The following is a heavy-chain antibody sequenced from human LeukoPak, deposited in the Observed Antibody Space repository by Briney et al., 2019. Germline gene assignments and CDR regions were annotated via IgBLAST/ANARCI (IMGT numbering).Heavy chain of an antibody. V-gene: IGHV3-66*01. CDR2: IYGGDST. CDR3: VRDSSASY. J-gene: IGHJ4*02. CDR1: GFTVSSNY. Sequence: GGSLRLSCAASGFTVSSNYMSWVRQAPGKGLEWVSVIYGGDSTYYADSVKGRFTISRDKSKNTLYLQMNSLRAEDTAVYYCVRDSSASYWGQGTLVTVSS. D-gene: IGHD6-19*01.